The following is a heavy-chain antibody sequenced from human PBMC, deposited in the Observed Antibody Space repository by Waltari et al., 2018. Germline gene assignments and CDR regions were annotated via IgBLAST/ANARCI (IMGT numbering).Heavy chain of an antibody. V-gene: IGHV3-15*01. CDR3: VADISEVGRGEFDY. CDR2: IKSKTMGWTA. D-gene: IGHD3-10*01. J-gene: IGHJ4*02. Sequence: EVQLVESGGGLVNRGGSLRLSCVASGFHFDSAWMTWFRQAPGRGLELLGRIKSKTMGWTAFYAEPVESRCTISRDDSQKTLYLQMNSLKTEDTAVYYCVADISEVGRGEFDYWAQGTGVTVSS. CDR1: GFHFDSAW.